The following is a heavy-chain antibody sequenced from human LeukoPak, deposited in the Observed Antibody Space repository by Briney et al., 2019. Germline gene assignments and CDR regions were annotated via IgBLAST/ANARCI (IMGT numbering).Heavy chain of an antibody. Sequence: SVKVSCKASGGTFSSYAISWVRQAPGQGLEWMGGIIPIFGIANYAQKFQGRVTITADKSTSTAYMELSSLRSEDTAVYYCARDNATVVPGDFDYWGQGTLVTVSS. CDR2: IIPIFGIA. J-gene: IGHJ4*02. V-gene: IGHV1-69*17. D-gene: IGHD4-23*01. CDR1: GGTFSSYA. CDR3: ARDNATVVPGDFDY.